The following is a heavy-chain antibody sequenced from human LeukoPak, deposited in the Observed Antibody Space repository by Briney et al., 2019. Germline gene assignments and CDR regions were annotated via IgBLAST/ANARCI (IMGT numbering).Heavy chain of an antibody. CDR2: INHSGST. Sequence: SETLSLTCAVYGGSFSGYYWSWIRQPPGKGLEWIGEINHSGSTNHNPSLKSRVTISVDTSKNQFSLKLSSVTAADTAVYYCARVASYSSSSWGQGTLVTVSS. CDR1: GGSFSGYY. D-gene: IGHD3-22*01. V-gene: IGHV4-34*01. CDR3: ARVASYSSSS. J-gene: IGHJ5*02.